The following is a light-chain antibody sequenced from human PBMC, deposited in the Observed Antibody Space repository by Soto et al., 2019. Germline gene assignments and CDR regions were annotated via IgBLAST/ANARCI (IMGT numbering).Light chain of an antibody. CDR1: QSVSSSY. V-gene: IGKV3D-7*01. J-gene: IGKJ5*01. CDR3: QQYA. Sequence: PGERVTLSCRASQSVSSSYLTWYQQKPGQAPRLLIYGASTRATGIPARFSGSGSGTDFTLTINSLQSEDFAVYYCQQYAFGQGTRLEIK. CDR2: GAS.